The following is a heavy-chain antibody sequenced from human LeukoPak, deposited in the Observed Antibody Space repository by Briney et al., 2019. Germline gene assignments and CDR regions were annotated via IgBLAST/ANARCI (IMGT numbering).Heavy chain of an antibody. D-gene: IGHD3-9*01. CDR3: AKHHYDILLSHFDS. CDR1: GFTVRTNY. CDR2: ADNGDAT. J-gene: IGHJ4*02. V-gene: IGHV3-53*01. Sequence: GGSLRLSCAASGFTVRTNYMSWVRQAPGKGLEWVSGIADNGDATYYGDSVKGRFTISRDNSKSALYLELNSLRAEDTAVYFCAKHHYDILLSHFDSWGQGTLVAVSS.